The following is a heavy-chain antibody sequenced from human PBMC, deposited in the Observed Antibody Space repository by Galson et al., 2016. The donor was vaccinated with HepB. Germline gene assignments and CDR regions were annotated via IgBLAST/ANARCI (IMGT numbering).Heavy chain of an antibody. J-gene: IGHJ6*02. CDR1: GFTFSTYG. CDR3: ARDMGTVKYYYGMDV. V-gene: IGHV3-33*01. CDR2: IWYDGAKI. Sequence: SLRLSCAASGFTFSTYGMHWVRQAPGKGLEWVAVIWYDGAKIYYAGSVKGRFTISRDNSKNTLYLQMNSLRAEDTAVYYCARDMGTVKYYYGMDVWGQGTTVTVSS. D-gene: IGHD5-18*01.